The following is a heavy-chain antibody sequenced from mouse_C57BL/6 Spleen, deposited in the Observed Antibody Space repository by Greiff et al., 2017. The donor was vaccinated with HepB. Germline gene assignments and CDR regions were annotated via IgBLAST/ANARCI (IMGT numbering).Heavy chain of an antibody. V-gene: IGHV1-82*01. CDR2: IYPGDGDT. D-gene: IGHD2-4*01. Sequence: VQRVESGPELVKPGASVKISCKASGYAFSSSWMNWVKQRPGKGLEWIGRIYPGDGDTNYNGKFKGKATLTADKSSSTAYMQLSSLTSEDSAVYFCARGGIYYDYVPFAYWGQGTLVTVSA. CDR1: GYAFSSSW. CDR3: ARGGIYYDYVPFAY. J-gene: IGHJ3*01.